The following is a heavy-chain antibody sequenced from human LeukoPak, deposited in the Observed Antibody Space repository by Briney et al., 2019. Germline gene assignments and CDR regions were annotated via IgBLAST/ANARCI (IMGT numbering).Heavy chain of an antibody. CDR2: TYYRSKWYN. J-gene: IGHJ6*03. CDR3: ARGRGGWYSHYYYYYMDV. Sequence: SQTLSLTCAISGDSVSSNSAAWNWIRQSPSRGLEWLGRTYYRSKWYNDYAVSVKSRITINPDTSKNQFSLQLNSVTPEDTAVYYCARGRGGWYSHYYYYYMDVWGKGTTVTVSS. V-gene: IGHV6-1*01. D-gene: IGHD6-19*01. CDR1: GDSVSSNSAA.